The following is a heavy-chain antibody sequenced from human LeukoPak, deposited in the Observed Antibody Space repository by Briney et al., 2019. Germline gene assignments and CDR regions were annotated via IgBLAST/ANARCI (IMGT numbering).Heavy chain of an antibody. CDR1: GYRFTSYW. Sequence: GESLKISCKGSGYRFTSYWIGWVRQMPGKGLEWMGGIYPGDSDTRYSPSFQGQVSISADKSITTGYLQWRSLKASDTAMYYCARQRSTTYYDSSGLPYDAFDIWGQGTMVTVSS. V-gene: IGHV5-51*01. CDR3: ARQRSTTYYDSSGLPYDAFDI. J-gene: IGHJ3*02. D-gene: IGHD3-22*01. CDR2: IYPGDSDT.